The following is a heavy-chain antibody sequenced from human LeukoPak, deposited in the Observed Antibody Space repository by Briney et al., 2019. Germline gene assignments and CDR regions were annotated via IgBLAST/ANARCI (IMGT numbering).Heavy chain of an antibody. Sequence: GGSLRLSCAASGFSFSDYAVSWVRQAPGRGLEWVSAISGRGESSSYADSVKGRFTISRDNSKNTLILQMNTLTAEDTAVYYCARPSRIYCGADCFFDFWGLGALVTVSS. CDR1: GFSFSDYA. D-gene: IGHD2-21*02. J-gene: IGHJ4*02. V-gene: IGHV3-23*01. CDR2: ISGRGESS. CDR3: ARPSRIYCGADCFFDF.